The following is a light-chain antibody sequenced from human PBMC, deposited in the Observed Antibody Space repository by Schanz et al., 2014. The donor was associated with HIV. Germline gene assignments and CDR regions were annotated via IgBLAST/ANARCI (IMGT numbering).Light chain of an antibody. V-gene: IGLV2-14*03. Sequence: QSALTQPASVSGSSGQSITISCTGTSSDVGGYNYVSWYQQHPGKAPKLMIYDVTNRPYGIPSRFSGSKSANSASLTISGLQPEDEADYYCSSKATGGRAPFVFGGGTKLTVL. CDR3: SSKATGGRAPFV. CDR1: SSDVGGYNY. CDR2: DVT. J-gene: IGLJ2*01.